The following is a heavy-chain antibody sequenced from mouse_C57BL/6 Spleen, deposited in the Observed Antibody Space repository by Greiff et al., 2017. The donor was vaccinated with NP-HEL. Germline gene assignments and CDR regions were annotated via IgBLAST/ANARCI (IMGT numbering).Heavy chain of an antibody. J-gene: IGHJ4*01. CDR2: INYDGSST. CDR3: AREGYDAMDY. CDR1: GFTFSDYY. Sequence: EVKLMESEGGLVQPGSSMKLSCTASGFTFSDYYMAWVRQVPEKGLEWVANINYDGSSTYYLDSLKSRFIISRDNAKNILYLQMSSLKSEDTATYYCAREGYDAMDYWGQGTSVTVSS. V-gene: IGHV5-16*01.